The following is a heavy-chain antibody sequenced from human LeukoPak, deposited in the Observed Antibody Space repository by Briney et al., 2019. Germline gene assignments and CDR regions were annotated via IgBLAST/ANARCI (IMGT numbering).Heavy chain of an antibody. CDR1: GGTFSTYA. CDR2: ISAYNGNT. J-gene: IGHJ2*01. D-gene: IGHD5-18*01. Sequence: ASVKVSCKASGGTFSTYAISWVRQAPGQGLEWMGWISAYNGNTNYAQKLQGRVTMTTDTSTSTAYMELRSLRSDDTAVYYCARMGFTAMVPDWYFDLWGRGTLVTVSS. V-gene: IGHV1-18*01. CDR3: ARMGFTAMVPDWYFDL.